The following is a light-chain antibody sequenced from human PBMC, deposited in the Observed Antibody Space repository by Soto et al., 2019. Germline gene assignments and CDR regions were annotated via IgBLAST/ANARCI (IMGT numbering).Light chain of an antibody. V-gene: IGKV2-28*01. CDR1: QSLLHSNGYNY. CDR3: MQALQTPRT. Sequence: DMVMTQSPLSLPVTPGEPASISCRSSQSLLHSNGYNYLDWYLQKPGQSPQLLIYLGSNRASGVPDRFSGSGSGTDFTLKISRVEAEDVGVYYCMQALQTPRTFGQGTKV. CDR2: LGS. J-gene: IGKJ1*01.